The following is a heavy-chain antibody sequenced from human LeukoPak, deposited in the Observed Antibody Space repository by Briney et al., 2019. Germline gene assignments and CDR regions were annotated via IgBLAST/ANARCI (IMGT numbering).Heavy chain of an antibody. V-gene: IGHV3-33*01. J-gene: IGHJ4*02. CDR1: GFTFSSYG. CDR3: ARDGKHYYDSSGYYVY. D-gene: IGHD3-22*01. Sequence: GGSLRLSCAASGFTFSSYGMHWVRQAPGKGLEWVAVIWYDGGNKYYADSVKGRFTISRDNSKNTLYLQMNSLRAEDTAVYYCARDGKHYYDSSGYYVYWGQGTLVTVSS. CDR2: IWYDGGNK.